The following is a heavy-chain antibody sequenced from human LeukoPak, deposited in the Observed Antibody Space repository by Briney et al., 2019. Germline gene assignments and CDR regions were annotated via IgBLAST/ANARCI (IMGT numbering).Heavy chain of an antibody. CDR2: IYYSGST. Sequence: PSETLSLTCTVSGGSISSSSYYWGWIRQPPGKGLEWIGSIYYSGSTYYNPSLKSRLTMSVDTSKNQFSLNLNSVTAADTAVYYCAGEERTIDAFDIWGQGTMVTVSS. CDR1: GGSISSSSYY. V-gene: IGHV4-39*07. D-gene: IGHD4/OR15-4a*01. J-gene: IGHJ3*02. CDR3: AGEERTIDAFDI.